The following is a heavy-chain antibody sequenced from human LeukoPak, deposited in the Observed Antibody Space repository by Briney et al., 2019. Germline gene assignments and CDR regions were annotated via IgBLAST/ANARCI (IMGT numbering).Heavy chain of an antibody. CDR3: ARGAYFYGSGINWFDP. CDR1: GGSISSSSYY. J-gene: IGHJ5*02. CDR2: IYYSGST. Sequence: SETLSLTCTVSGGSISSSSYYWGWIRQPPGKGLEWIGSIYYSGSTYYNPSLKSRVTISVDTSKNQFSLKLSYVTAADTAVYYCARGAYFYGSGINWFDPWGQGTLVTVSS. V-gene: IGHV4-39*07. D-gene: IGHD3-10*01.